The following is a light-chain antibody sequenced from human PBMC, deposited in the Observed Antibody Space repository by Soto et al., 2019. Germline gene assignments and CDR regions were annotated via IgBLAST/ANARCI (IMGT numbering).Light chain of an antibody. J-gene: IGKJ1*01. Sequence: DIHMTQSPSTLSASVGDRVTITCRASQSISSWLAWYQQKPGKAPKLLIYKASSLESGVPSRFSGSGSGTEFTLTISSLQPDDFATYYCLQDHDDSWTFGQGTKV. V-gene: IGKV1-5*03. CDR1: QSISSW. CDR3: LQDHDDSWT. CDR2: KAS.